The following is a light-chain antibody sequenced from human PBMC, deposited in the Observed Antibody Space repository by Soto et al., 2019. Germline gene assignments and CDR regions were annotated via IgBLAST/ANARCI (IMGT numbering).Light chain of an antibody. CDR3: QQSYTTPIT. Sequence: DIQMTQSPSSLSASVGDRVTITCRASQTISNYLNWYQQKPGKAPKLLVYDASSLHSGVPSRFSGSGSGTDFTLTISSLQSEDFAYYYCQQSYTTPITFGQGTRLEIK. V-gene: IGKV1-39*01. CDR2: DAS. CDR1: QTISNY. J-gene: IGKJ5*01.